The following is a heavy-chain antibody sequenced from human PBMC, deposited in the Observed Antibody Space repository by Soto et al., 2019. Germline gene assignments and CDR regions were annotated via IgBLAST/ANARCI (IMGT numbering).Heavy chain of an antibody. Sequence: PSETLSLTCTVSGGSISSGGYYWSWIRQHPGKGLEWIGYIYYSGSTYYNPSLKGRVTISVDTSKNQFSLKLSSVTAADTAVYYCAIYDSSGSRGFQHWGQGTLVTVSS. CDR2: IYYSGST. J-gene: IGHJ1*01. V-gene: IGHV4-31*03. CDR1: GGSISSGGYY. CDR3: AIYDSSGSRGFQH. D-gene: IGHD3-22*01.